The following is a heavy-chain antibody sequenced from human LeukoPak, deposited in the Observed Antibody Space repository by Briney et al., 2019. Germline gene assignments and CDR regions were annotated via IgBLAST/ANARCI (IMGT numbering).Heavy chain of an antibody. CDR1: GYTLTELS. J-gene: IGHJ4*02. D-gene: IGHD3-10*01. V-gene: IGHV1-18*01. CDR3: ARDPLGSYGFGELSDLDY. Sequence: GASVKVSCKVSGYTLTELSMHWVRQAPGKGLEWMGWISAYNGNTNYAQKLQGRVTMTTDTSTSTAYMELRSLRSDDTAVYYCARDPLGSYGFGELSDLDYWGQGTLVTVSS. CDR2: ISAYNGNT.